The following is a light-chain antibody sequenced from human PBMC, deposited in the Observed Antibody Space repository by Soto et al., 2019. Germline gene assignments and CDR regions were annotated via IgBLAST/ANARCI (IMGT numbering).Light chain of an antibody. CDR3: RSYTSSTTHV. CDR1: SNDVGGYDH. J-gene: IGLJ1*01. CDR2: EVN. Sequence: QSALTQPASVSGSLGQSITISCSGTSNDVGGYDHVSWYQHYPGKAPKLVIYEVNHRPSGVSDRFSGSKSGDTASLTISGLQAEDEADYYCRSYTSSTTHVFGTGTKLTVL. V-gene: IGLV2-14*01.